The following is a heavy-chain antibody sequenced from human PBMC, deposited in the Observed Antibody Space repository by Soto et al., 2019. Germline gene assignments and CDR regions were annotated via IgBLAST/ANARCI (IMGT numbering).Heavy chain of an antibody. CDR1: GESLSGHH. CDR2: INLSGGT. D-gene: IGHD3-16*02. J-gene: IGHJ5*01. V-gene: IGHV4-34*01. CDR3: ARVLVTYGGILVPHNWFDS. Sequence: PSETLSLTCAVYGESLSGHHWAWIRQSPGKGLEWIGEINLSGGTNYSPSLKSRVTISVDTSKNQFSLKLTSVTAADTAIYYCARVLVTYGGILVPHNWFDSSGQGHLLTLS.